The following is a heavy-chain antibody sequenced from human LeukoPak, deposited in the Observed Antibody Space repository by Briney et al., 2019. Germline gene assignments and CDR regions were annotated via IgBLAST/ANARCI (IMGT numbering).Heavy chain of an antibody. CDR3: AKDEYSTAVDWFDP. D-gene: IGHD6-6*01. Sequence: GGSLRLSCAASGFTFSSYWMSWVRQAPGKGLEWVANIKQDGSEKYYVDSVKGRFTISRDNAKNSLYLQMNSLRAEDTAVYYCAKDEYSTAVDWFDPWGQGTLVTVSS. CDR2: IKQDGSEK. CDR1: GFTFSSYW. V-gene: IGHV3-7*01. J-gene: IGHJ5*02.